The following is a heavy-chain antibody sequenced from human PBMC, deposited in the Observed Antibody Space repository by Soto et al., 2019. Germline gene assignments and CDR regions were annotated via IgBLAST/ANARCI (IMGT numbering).Heavy chain of an antibody. D-gene: IGHD2-2*01. CDR2: INPSGGST. Sequence: ASVKVSCKASGYTFTGYYMQWVRQAPGQGLEWMGIINPSGGSTSYAQKFQGRVTMTRDTSTSTVYMELSSLRSEDTAVYYCATSLYCSSTSCYAPYYFDYWGQGTLVTVSS. CDR3: ATSLYCSSTSCYAPYYFDY. CDR1: GYTFTGYY. J-gene: IGHJ4*02. V-gene: IGHV1-46*01.